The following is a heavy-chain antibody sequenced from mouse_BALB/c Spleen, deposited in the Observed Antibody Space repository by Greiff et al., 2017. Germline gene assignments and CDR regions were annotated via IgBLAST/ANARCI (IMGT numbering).Heavy chain of an antibody. J-gene: IGHJ4*01. V-gene: IGHV1-4*01. Sequence: VQLQQSGAELARPGASVKMSCKASGYTFTSYTMHWVKQRPGQGLEWIGYINPSSGYTNYNQKFKDKATLTADKSSSTAYMQLSSLTSEDSAVYYCARENYYYGSSYEAMDYWGQGTSVTVSS. CDR3: ARENYYYGSSYEAMDY. CDR2: INPSSGYT. CDR1: GYTFTSYT. D-gene: IGHD1-1*01.